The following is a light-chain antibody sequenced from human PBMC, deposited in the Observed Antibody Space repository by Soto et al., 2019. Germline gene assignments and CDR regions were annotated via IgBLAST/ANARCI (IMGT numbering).Light chain of an antibody. CDR1: RDVGSD. CDR3: LQDYGDSWT. Sequence: QMTQSPSSLSASAGEKIIITCRASRDVGSDVSWYQQKPGQAPKLLIYAASNLYTGVPSRFSGSRSGSEFTLTISSLQPEDFASYYCLQDYGDSWTFGQGTKVAIK. V-gene: IGKV1-6*01. J-gene: IGKJ1*01. CDR2: AAS.